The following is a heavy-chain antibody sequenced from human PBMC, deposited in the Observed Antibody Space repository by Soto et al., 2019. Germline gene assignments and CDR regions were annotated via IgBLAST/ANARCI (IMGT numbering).Heavy chain of an antibody. J-gene: IGHJ4*02. D-gene: IGHD3-22*01. CDR2: ITRSGSDM. CDR1: GFSFSSYS. V-gene: IGHV3-48*01. Sequence: PGGSLRLSCAASGFSFSSYSMNWVRQAPGKGLEYISYITRSGSDMYFADSVKGRFTVSRDNAKNSLYLQMNSLGAEDTAVYYCAREIYDDYDSSGFDHWGQGT. CDR3: AREIYDDYDSSGFDH.